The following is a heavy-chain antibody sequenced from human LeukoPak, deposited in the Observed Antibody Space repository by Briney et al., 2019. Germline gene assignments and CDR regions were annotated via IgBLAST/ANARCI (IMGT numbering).Heavy chain of an antibody. J-gene: IGHJ4*02. V-gene: IGHV3-20*04. CDR3: ARDGRYSNSWHDY. CDR1: GFTFDDYA. Sequence: PGGSLRLSCAASGFTFDDYAMSWVRQAPGKGLEWVSGINWNAGSTGYADSVKGRFTISRDNAKNSLYLQMNGLRVEDTALYYCARDGRYSNSWHDYWGQGTLVTVSS. CDR2: INWNAGST. D-gene: IGHD6-13*01.